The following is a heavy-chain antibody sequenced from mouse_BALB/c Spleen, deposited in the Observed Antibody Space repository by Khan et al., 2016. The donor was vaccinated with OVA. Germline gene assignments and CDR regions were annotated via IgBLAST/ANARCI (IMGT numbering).Heavy chain of an antibody. J-gene: IGHJ2*01. CDR2: IWAGGST. V-gene: IGHV2-9*02. Sequence: QVQLQQSGPGLVAPSQSLSITCNVSGFSLTSYGVHWVRQPPGKGLEWLGVIWAGGSTNYNSALMSSMSISKDNSKSQVFLKMNSLQTDDAAMYYCARLEDIWGQGTTLTVSS. D-gene: IGHD1-3*01. CDR1: GFSLTSYG. CDR3: ARLEDI.